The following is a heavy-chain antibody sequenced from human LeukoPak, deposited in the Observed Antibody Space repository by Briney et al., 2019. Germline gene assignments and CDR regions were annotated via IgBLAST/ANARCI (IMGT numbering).Heavy chain of an antibody. CDR3: ARDRPHNWFDP. CDR2: ISNDGSDA. J-gene: IGHJ5*02. V-gene: IGHV3-74*01. CDR1: GFTFNSYW. Sequence: PGGSLRLSCAASGFTFNSYWMHWVRHAPGKGLVWVSRISNDGSDATYADFVKGRFTISRDNCKNMLYLQMNGLRPDDTAVYYCARDRPHNWFDPWGQGTLVTVSS.